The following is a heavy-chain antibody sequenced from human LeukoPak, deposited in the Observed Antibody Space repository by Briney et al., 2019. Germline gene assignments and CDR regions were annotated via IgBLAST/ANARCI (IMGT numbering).Heavy chain of an antibody. D-gene: IGHD2-15*01. J-gene: IGHJ6*03. V-gene: IGHV4-34*01. CDR1: GGSFSGYY. CDR3: ARRGYCSGGSCPVAYMDV. CDR2: INHSGST. Sequence: SETLSLTCAVYGGSFSGYYWSWIRQPPGRGLEWIGEINHSGSTNYNPSLKSRVTISVDTSKNQFSLKLSSVTAADTAVYYCARRGYCSGGSCPVAYMDVWGKGTTVTISS.